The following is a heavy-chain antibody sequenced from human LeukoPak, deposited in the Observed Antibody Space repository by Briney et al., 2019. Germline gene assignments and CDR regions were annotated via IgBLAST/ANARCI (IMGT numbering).Heavy chain of an antibody. V-gene: IGHV3-23*01. Sequence: PGGSLRLSCAAYGFTFSSYAMSWVRQAPGKVLEWVSAISGSGGSTYYADSVKGRFTISRDNSKNTLYLQMNSLRAEDTAVYYCAKEQRPLFWSGYQGGSDYWGQGTLVTVSS. CDR2: ISGSGGST. J-gene: IGHJ4*02. CDR1: GFTFSSYA. D-gene: IGHD3-3*01. CDR3: AKEQRPLFWSGYQGGSDY.